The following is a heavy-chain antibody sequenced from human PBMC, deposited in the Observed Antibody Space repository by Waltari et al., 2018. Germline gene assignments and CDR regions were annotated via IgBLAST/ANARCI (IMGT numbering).Heavy chain of an antibody. CDR3: ARGTYYYDSSGIRLDV. CDR1: GFTFSSYS. Sequence: EVQLVESGGGLVQPGGSLRLSCAASGFTFSSYSMNWVRQAPGKGLEWVSYISSSSSTIYYEDSLKSRFTISRDNAKNSLYLQMNSLRAEDTAVYYCARGTYYYDSSGIRLDVWGKGTTVTVSS. D-gene: IGHD3-22*01. J-gene: IGHJ6*04. CDR2: ISSSSSTI. V-gene: IGHV3-48*04.